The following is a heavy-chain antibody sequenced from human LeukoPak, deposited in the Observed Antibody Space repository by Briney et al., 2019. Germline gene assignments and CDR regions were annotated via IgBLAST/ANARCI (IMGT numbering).Heavy chain of an antibody. CDR3: ARDDHCSSTSCYHAFDI. Sequence: KTSETLSLTCTVSGGSISSGGYSWSWIRQHPGKGLEWIGYIYYSGSTYYNPSLKSRVTISVDTSKNQFSLKLSSVTAADTAVYYCARDDHCSSTSCYHAFDIWGQGTMVTVSS. CDR2: IYYSGST. D-gene: IGHD2-2*01. V-gene: IGHV4-31*03. CDR1: GGSISSGGYS. J-gene: IGHJ3*02.